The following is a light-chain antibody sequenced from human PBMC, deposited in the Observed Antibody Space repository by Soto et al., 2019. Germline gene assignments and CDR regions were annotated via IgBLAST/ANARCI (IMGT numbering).Light chain of an antibody. J-gene: IGKJ2*01. V-gene: IGKV3-20*01. CDR1: RRISCAY. Sequence: EVVLTQSPGTLSLSPGERATLSCRASRRISCAYLAWYQQKPGQAPRLLIYGAYTRATDIPDRFTGSGSATAFTLIISSLETKDFAVEYCLHSYNSPLTFGQGTRLEIK. CDR2: GAY. CDR3: LHSYNSPLT.